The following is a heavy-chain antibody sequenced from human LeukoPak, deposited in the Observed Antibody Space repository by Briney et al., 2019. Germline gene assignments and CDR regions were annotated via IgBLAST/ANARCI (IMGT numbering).Heavy chain of an antibody. Sequence: GRSLRLSCAASGFTFSSCGMHWVRQAPGKGLEWVAVISYDGSNKYYADSVKGRFTISRDNSKSTLYLQMNSLRAEDTAVYYCAKDVLGWFDPWGQGTLVTVSS. CDR1: GFTFSSCG. V-gene: IGHV3-30*18. J-gene: IGHJ5*02. CDR3: AKDVLGWFDP. CDR2: ISYDGSNK. D-gene: IGHD6-6*01.